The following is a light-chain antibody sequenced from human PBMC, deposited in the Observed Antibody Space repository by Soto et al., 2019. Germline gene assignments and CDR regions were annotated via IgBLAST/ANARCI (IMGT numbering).Light chain of an antibody. CDR2: GAS. CDR1: QSVSSSY. CDR3: QQYGSSPLT. J-gene: IGKJ3*01. Sequence: EIVLTQSPGTLSLSPGERATLSCRASQSVSSSYLAWYQQKPGQAPRLLIYGASSRDTGIPDRFSGSGSGTDFTLTISRLEPEDFALYYCQQYGSSPLTFGPGTKVDIK. V-gene: IGKV3-20*01.